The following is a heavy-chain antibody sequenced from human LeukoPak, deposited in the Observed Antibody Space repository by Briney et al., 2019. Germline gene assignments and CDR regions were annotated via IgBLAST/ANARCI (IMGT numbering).Heavy chain of an antibody. CDR2: IYYSGST. V-gene: IGHV4-39*01. CDR3: ARGLYFGITMIVVVRGFDY. J-gene: IGHJ4*02. Sequence: SETLSLTCTVSGGSISSSSYYWGWIRQPPGKGLEWIGSIYYSGSTYYNPSLKSRVTISVDTSKNQFSLKLSSVTAADTAVYYCARGLYFGITMIVVVRGFDYWGQGTLVTVSS. CDR1: GGSISSSSYY. D-gene: IGHD3-22*01.